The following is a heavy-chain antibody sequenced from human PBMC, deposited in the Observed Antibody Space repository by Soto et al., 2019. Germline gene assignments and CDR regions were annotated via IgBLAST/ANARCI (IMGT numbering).Heavy chain of an antibody. Sequence: GGSLRLSCAASEFTFSNYAMSWIRQAPGKGLEWVSGISGSGGSTYYADSVEGRLTISRDNSKNTLYLQMNSLRAEDTALYYCAITRITGTRMYSFDYWGQGTLVTVSS. J-gene: IGHJ4*02. CDR2: ISGSGGST. CDR3: AITRITGTRMYSFDY. V-gene: IGHV3-23*01. D-gene: IGHD1-7*01. CDR1: EFTFSNYA.